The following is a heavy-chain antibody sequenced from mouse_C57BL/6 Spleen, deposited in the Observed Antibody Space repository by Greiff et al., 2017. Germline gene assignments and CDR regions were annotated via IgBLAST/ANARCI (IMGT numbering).Heavy chain of an antibody. CDR1: GYTFTDYN. V-gene: IGHV1-22*01. Sequence: EVQLQQSGPELVKPGASVKMSCKASGYTFTDYNMHWVKQSHGKSLEWIGYINPNNGGTSYNQKFKGKATLTVNKSSSTAYMELRSLTSKDSAVYYYSYDSNTYYAMDYWGQGTSGTVSS. CDR2: INPNNGGT. J-gene: IGHJ4*01. D-gene: IGHD2-5*01. CDR3: SYDSNTYYAMDY.